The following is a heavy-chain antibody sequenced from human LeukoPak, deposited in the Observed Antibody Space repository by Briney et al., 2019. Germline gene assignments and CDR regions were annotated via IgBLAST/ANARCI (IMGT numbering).Heavy chain of an antibody. Sequence: ASVKVSCKASGYTFTGYYMHWVRQATGQGLEWMGWMNPNSGNTGYAQKFQGRVTMTRNTSISTAYMELSSLRSEDTAVYYCARGVTYYYDKIPDYWGQGTLVTVSS. CDR1: GYTFTGYY. CDR3: ARGVTYYYDKIPDY. J-gene: IGHJ4*02. D-gene: IGHD3-22*01. V-gene: IGHV1-8*02. CDR2: MNPNSGNT.